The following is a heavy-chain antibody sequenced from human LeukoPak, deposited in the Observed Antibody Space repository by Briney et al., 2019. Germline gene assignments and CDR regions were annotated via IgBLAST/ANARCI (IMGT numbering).Heavy chain of an antibody. CDR3: AKGRLAATFYFDY. J-gene: IGHJ4*02. D-gene: IGHD2-15*01. CDR2: ISGSGGST. Sequence: GGSLRLSCAASGFTFSSYAMSWVRQAPGKGLEWVSAISGSGGSTYYADSVKGRFTISRDNSKNTLYLRMNSLRAEDTAVYYCAKGRLAATFYFDYWGQGTLVTVSS. CDR1: GFTFSSYA. V-gene: IGHV3-23*01.